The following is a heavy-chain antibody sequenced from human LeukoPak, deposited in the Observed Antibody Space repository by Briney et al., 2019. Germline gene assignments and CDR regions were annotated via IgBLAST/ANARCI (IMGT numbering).Heavy chain of an antibody. D-gene: IGHD2-2*01. Sequence: GGSLRLSCAASGFTFSSYAMHWVRQAPGKGLEWVAVISYDGSNKYYADSVKGRFTISRDNSKNTLYLQTNSLRAEDTAVYYCAKDPQYHGWFDPWGQGTLVTVSS. CDR2: ISYDGSNK. CDR3: AKDPQYHGWFDP. V-gene: IGHV3-30-3*01. CDR1: GFTFSSYA. J-gene: IGHJ5*02.